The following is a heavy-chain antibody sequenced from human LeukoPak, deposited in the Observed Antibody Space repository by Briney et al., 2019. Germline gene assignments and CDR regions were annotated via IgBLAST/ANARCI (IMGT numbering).Heavy chain of an antibody. Sequence: SETLSLTCTVSGGSISSYYWSWIRQPPGKGLEWIGYIYYSGSTNYNPSLKSRVTISVDTSKNQFSLKLSSVTAADTAVYYCAKDPRVWGSYAFDIWGQGTMVTVSS. D-gene: IGHD3-16*01. CDR1: GGSISSYY. CDR2: IYYSGST. CDR3: AKDPRVWGSYAFDI. V-gene: IGHV4-59*01. J-gene: IGHJ3*02.